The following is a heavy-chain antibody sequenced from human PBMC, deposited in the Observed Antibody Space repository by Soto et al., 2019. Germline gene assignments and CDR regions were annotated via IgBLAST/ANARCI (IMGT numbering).Heavy chain of an antibody. J-gene: IGHJ2*01. V-gene: IGHV2-5*02. D-gene: IGHD3-16*02. CDR3: AHTRPYDYVWESYREDWYFDL. Sequence: QITLKESGPTLVKPTQTLMLTCTFSGFSLSTSGVGVGWIRQPPGKAMEWLALIYWDDDKRYSPSLKSRRTITQDCSESQVVLTMTHSDPVDTSTYYCAHTRPYDYVWESYREDWYFDLWSRGTLVTVSS. CDR1: GFSLSTSGVG. CDR2: IYWDDDK.